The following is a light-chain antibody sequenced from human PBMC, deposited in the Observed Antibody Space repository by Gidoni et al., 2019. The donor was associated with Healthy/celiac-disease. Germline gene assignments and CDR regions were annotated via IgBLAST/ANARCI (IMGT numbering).Light chain of an antibody. J-gene: IGKJ1*01. CDR2: DAS. CDR1: QSVSSY. V-gene: IGKV3-11*01. CDR3: QQRSTWWT. Sequence: EIVLTQSPATLSLSPGGRATLSCRVSQSVSSYLAWYQQRPGQAPRLLIYDASNRATGIPARFSGSGSGTDFTLTISSLEPEDFAVYYCQQRSTWWTFGQGTKVEIK.